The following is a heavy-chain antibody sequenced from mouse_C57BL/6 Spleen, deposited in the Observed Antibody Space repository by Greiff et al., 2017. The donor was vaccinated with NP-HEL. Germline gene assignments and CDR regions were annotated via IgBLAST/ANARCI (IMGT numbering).Heavy chain of an antibody. D-gene: IGHD2-4*01. CDR2: IHPNSGST. J-gene: IGHJ3*01. CDR3: ARSLYYDYGAWFAY. CDR1: GYTFTSYW. V-gene: IGHV1-64*01. Sequence: VQLQQSGAELVKPGASVKLSCKASGYTFTSYWMHWVKQRPGQGLEWIGMIHPNSGSTNYNEKFKSKATLTVDKSSSTAYMQLSSLTSEDSAVYYCARSLYYDYGAWFAYWGQGTLVTVSA.